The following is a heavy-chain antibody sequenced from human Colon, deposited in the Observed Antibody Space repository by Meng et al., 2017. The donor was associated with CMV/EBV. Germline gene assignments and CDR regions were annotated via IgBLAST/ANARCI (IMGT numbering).Heavy chain of an antibody. CDR3: VRYANSHYGMDV. CDR1: GFTFTTFW. V-gene: IGHV3-7*01. CDR2: IKEDGSGQ. J-gene: IGHJ6*02. D-gene: IGHD2-21*01. Sequence: RGSLSLSCVASGFTFTTFWMTWVRQAPGKGLQWVANIKEDGSGQWYVDSVKGRFTISRDNAKQSVYLQMDSLRVEDTVVYYCVRYANSHYGMDVWGQGTTVTVSS.